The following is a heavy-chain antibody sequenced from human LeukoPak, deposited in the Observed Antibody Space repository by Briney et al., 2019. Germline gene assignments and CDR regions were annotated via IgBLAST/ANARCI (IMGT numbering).Heavy chain of an antibody. CDR1: GGSISSYY. Sequence: SETQSLTCSVSGGSISSYYWSWIRQPPGKGLEWIGYIYYSGYTNYNPSLKSRVTMSVDTSKNQFSLQLSSVTAADTAVYYCARGQAVAGVWGQGTLVTVSS. CDR2: IYYSGYT. CDR3: ARGQAVAGV. V-gene: IGHV4-59*01. J-gene: IGHJ4*02. D-gene: IGHD6-19*01.